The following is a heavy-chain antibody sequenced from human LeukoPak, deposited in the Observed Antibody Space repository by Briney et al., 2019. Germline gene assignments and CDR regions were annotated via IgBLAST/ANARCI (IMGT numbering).Heavy chain of an antibody. CDR2: IYYNGAT. Sequence: SETLSLTCTVSGGSISSGDYYWGWVRQPPGKGLEWIGTIYYNGATQYNPSLRTRVTMSVDTSQNQFSLKLTSVTAADTAVYYCAVEVRESVSLINGDCWGQGTLVTVSS. CDR1: GGSISSGDYY. V-gene: IGHV4-39*07. CDR3: AVEVRESVSLINGDC. D-gene: IGHD3-10*01. J-gene: IGHJ4*02.